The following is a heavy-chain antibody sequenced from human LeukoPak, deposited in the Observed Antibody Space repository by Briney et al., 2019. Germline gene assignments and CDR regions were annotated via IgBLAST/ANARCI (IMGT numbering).Heavy chain of an antibody. Sequence: GESLKISYQGFGYSFTSYWIAWVRQMPGKGLERMGIIYPGDSDTTYTPAFQGQVTISVDKSIRTAYLQWSSLNASDTAMYYCARLDDNYYTMDFWGQGTTVTVSS. D-gene: IGHD5-24*01. CDR1: GYSFTSYW. CDR3: ARLDDNYYTMDF. V-gene: IGHV5-51*01. J-gene: IGHJ6*02. CDR2: IYPGDSDT.